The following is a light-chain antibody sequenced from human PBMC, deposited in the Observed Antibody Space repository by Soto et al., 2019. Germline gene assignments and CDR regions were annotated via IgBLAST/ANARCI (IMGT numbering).Light chain of an antibody. CDR1: QSVSSN. J-gene: IGKJ1*01. Sequence: EIVMTQSPATLSVSPGERATLSCRASQSVSSNLAWYQPKPGQAPRLLIYGASTRATGIAATFSGSGSGTEFTLTISSLQSEDFAVYYCQQYNNWPWTFGQGTKVEIK. CDR2: GAS. V-gene: IGKV3-15*01. CDR3: QQYNNWPWT.